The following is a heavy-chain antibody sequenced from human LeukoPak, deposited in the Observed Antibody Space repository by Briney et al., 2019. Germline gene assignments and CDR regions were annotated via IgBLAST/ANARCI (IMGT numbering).Heavy chain of an antibody. D-gene: IGHD5-12*01. CDR1: GGSVSSGSYY. Sequence: PSETLSLTCTVSGGSVSSGSYYWSWIRQPPGKGLEWIGYIYYSGSTNYNPSLKSRVTISVDTSKNQFSLTLSSVTAAAPAVYYCAREIVATPPHLINRFDPWGQGTLVTVSS. CDR2: IYYSGST. V-gene: IGHV4-61*01. CDR3: AREIVATPPHLINRFDP. J-gene: IGHJ5*02.